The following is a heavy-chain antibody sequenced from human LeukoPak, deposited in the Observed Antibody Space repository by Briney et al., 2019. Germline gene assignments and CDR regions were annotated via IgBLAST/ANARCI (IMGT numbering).Heavy chain of an antibody. Sequence: GGSLRPSCVASGFTFDDYGMSWVRQVPGKGLEWVCGINWSGGSTGYAESVKGRFNISRDSAKTSLYVQMKSLRADDTAFYYCARRTIVGAGFDYWGQGTLVTVSS. CDR1: GFTFDDYG. V-gene: IGHV3-20*04. J-gene: IGHJ4*02. CDR3: ARRTIVGAGFDY. D-gene: IGHD1-26*01. CDR2: INWSGGST.